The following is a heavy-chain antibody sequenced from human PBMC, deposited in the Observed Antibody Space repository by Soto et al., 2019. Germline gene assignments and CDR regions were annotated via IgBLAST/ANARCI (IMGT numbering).Heavy chain of an antibody. D-gene: IGHD2-15*01. CDR2: MSHIGSA. Sequence: QLQLQESGAELVKPSQTLSLTCVVSGGSITSGGHPWAWIRQPPGKGLEWIGYMSHIGSAFYKQSLMGRATLSVARSKNQFHLSLYFSTAAYTAVYYCVREAGVVAANYFDYWGQGILVTVSS. V-gene: IGHV4-30-2*01. CDR3: VREAGVVAANYFDY. J-gene: IGHJ4*01. CDR1: GGSITSGGHP.